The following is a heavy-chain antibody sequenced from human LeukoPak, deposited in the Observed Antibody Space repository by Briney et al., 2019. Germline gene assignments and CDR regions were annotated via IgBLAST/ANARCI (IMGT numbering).Heavy chain of an antibody. CDR3: AKGSGGSRPYYFDY. CDR2: ITGSGGST. J-gene: IGHJ4*02. CDR1: GFTFSNYA. D-gene: IGHD6-6*01. Sequence: GGSLRLSCVVSGFTFSNYAMSWVRQAPGKGLEWVSAITGSGGSTYYADSVKGRFTTSRDNSKNTLYLQMNSLRVEETAVYYCAKGSGGSRPYYFDYWGQGTLVTVSS. V-gene: IGHV3-23*01.